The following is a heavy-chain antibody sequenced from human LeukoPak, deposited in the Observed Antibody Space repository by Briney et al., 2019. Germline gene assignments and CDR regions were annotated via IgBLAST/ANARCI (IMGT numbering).Heavy chain of an antibody. Sequence: SETLSLTCAVSGYSISSGYYWGRIRQPPGKGLEWIGSIYHSGSTYYNPSLKSRVTISVDTSKNQFSLKLSSVTAADTAVYYCARRGIAVAGDFDYWGQGTLVTVSS. D-gene: IGHD6-19*01. CDR1: GYSISSGYY. CDR2: IYHSGST. J-gene: IGHJ4*02. V-gene: IGHV4-38-2*01. CDR3: ARRGIAVAGDFDY.